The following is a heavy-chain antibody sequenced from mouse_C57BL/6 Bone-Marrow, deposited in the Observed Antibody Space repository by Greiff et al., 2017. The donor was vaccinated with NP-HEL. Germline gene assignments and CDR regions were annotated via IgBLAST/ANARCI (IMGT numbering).Heavy chain of an antibody. V-gene: IGHV1-52*01. Sequence: QVQLKQPGAELVRPGSSVKLSCKASGYTFTSYWMHWVKQRPIQGLEWIGNIDPSDSETHYNQKFKDKATLTVDKSSSTAYMQLSSLTSEDSAVYYCARPYYYGRSPEGFAYWGQGTLVTVSA. D-gene: IGHD1-1*01. J-gene: IGHJ3*01. CDR2: IDPSDSET. CDR3: ARPYYYGRSPEGFAY. CDR1: GYTFTSYW.